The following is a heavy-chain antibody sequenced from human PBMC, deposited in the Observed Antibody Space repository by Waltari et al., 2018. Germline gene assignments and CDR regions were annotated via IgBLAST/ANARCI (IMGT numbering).Heavy chain of an antibody. V-gene: IGHV3-23*01. CDR1: GFNFISYA. J-gene: IGHJ4*02. CDR2: ISDSGVIT. CDR3: ARHLYSIDYLELGN. D-gene: IGHD3-22*01. Sequence: EVHLLESGGGLAQPGGSLRLPCDASGFNFISYAMSWVRQAPGKGLEWVSGISDSGVITKHADSVKGRFTVSRDNSKNTVFLQLNSLRAEDTAIYYCARHLYSIDYLELGNWGQGTLVTVSS.